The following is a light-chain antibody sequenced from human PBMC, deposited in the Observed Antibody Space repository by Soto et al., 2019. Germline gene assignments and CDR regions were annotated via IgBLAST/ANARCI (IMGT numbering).Light chain of an antibody. CDR2: DAF. CDR3: QHRDNWPPGAA. V-gene: IGKV3-11*01. Sequence: EIVLTQSPATLSLSPGDRATLSCRASQNINTFLAWYQQKPGQAPRRLIYDAFKRATGIPARFSGSGSGTVFTLTISSLGPEDFAVYYCQHRDNWPPGAAFGGGTKVEIK. J-gene: IGKJ4*01. CDR1: QNINTF.